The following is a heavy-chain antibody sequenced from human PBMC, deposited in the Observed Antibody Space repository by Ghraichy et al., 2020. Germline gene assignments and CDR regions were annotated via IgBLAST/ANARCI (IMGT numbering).Heavy chain of an antibody. V-gene: IGHV3-7*01. CDR3: AREVIGWYYGMDV. J-gene: IGHJ6*02. CDR1: GFTFSSYW. CDR2: IKQDGTEK. D-gene: IGHD6-19*01. Sequence: GGSLRLSCAGSGFTFSSYWMTWVRQAPGKGLEWVANIKQDGTEKYYVDSVKGRFTISRDNAKNSLYLQMDSLRAEDTAVYYCAREVIGWYYGMDVWGQGPTVTVSS.